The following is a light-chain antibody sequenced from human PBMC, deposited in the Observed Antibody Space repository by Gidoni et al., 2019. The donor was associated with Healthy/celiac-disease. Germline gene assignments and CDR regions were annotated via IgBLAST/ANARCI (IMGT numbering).Light chain of an antibody. J-gene: IGKJ1*01. Sequence: DIVLPQSPLSLPVTPGEPASISCRSSQGLLHSNGDNYLDWYLQKPGQSPQLLIYLGSNRASGVPDRFSGSGSGTDFTLKISRVEAEDVGVYYCMQALLSWTFGQGTKVEIK. CDR3: MQALLSWT. V-gene: IGKV2-28*01. CDR1: QGLLHSNGDNY. CDR2: LGS.